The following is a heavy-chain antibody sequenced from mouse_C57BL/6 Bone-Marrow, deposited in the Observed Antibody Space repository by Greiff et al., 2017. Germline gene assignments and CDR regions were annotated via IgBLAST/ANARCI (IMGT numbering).Heavy chain of an antibody. D-gene: IGHD2-3*01. CDR2: IYPRSGNT. CDR1: GYTFTSYG. Sequence: VHLVESGAELARPGASVKLSCKASGYTFTSYGISWVKQRTGQGLEWIGEIYPRSGNTYYNEKFKGQATLTADKSSSTAYMELRSLTSEDSAVYFCARLGGYFYFDYWGQGTTLTVSS. CDR3: ARLGGYFYFDY. J-gene: IGHJ2*01. V-gene: IGHV1-81*01.